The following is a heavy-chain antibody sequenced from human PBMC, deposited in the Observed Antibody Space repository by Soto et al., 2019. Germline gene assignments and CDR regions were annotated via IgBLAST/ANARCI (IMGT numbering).Heavy chain of an antibody. Sequence: ALLKLSCKASGYTFTSYGISWVRQAPGQGLEWMGWISAYNGNTNYAQKLQGRVTMTTDTSTSTAYMELRSLRSDDTAVYYCARDSPFTTHPHWFDRWGQGTLVTVSS. J-gene: IGHJ5*02. CDR2: ISAYNGNT. CDR1: GYTFTSYG. D-gene: IGHD4-17*01. CDR3: ARDSPFTTHPHWFDR. V-gene: IGHV1-18*01.